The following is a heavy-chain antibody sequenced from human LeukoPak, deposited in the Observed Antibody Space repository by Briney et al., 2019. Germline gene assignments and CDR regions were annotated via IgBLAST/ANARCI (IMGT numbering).Heavy chain of an antibody. Sequence: NPSETLSLTCAVYGGSFSGYYWSWIRQPPGKGLEWIGEINHSGSTNYNPSLKSRVTISVDTSKNQFSLKLSSVTAADTAVYYCARDRELRFLEWLSPDYYYYGMDVWGQGTTVTVSS. J-gene: IGHJ6*02. D-gene: IGHD3-3*01. CDR1: GGSFSGYY. V-gene: IGHV4-34*01. CDR3: ARDRELRFLEWLSPDYYYYGMDV. CDR2: INHSGST.